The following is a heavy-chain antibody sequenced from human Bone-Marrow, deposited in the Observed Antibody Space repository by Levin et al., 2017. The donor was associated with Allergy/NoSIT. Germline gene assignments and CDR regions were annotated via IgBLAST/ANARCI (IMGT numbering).Heavy chain of an antibody. J-gene: IGHJ4*02. V-gene: IGHV3-11*03. CDR2: ISSSTGYT. CDR1: GFIFSDYY. Sequence: PGGSLRLSCAASGFIFSDYYMSWIRQAPGKGLEWVSYISSSTGYTNYADSVKGRFTISRDDAKNSLYLRMNSLRAEDSAVYYCATMRYYNIMTGYYFDKWGQGTLVTVSS. D-gene: IGHD3-9*01. CDR3: ATMRYYNIMTGYYFDK.